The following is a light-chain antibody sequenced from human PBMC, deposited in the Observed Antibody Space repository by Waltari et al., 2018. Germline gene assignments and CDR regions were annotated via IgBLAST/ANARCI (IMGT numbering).Light chain of an antibody. CDR1: QSLRHSSGYTF. CDR3: MQARQTPWT. Sequence: DIVMTQSPLSLPVSPGEPASISCRSSQSLRHSSGYTFLDWYLQKPGQSPQLLIYLVSNRASGVPDRFSGSGSGTDFTLKISRVEAEDVGVYYCMQARQTPWTFGQGTKVEIK. V-gene: IGKV2-28*01. CDR2: LVS. J-gene: IGKJ1*01.